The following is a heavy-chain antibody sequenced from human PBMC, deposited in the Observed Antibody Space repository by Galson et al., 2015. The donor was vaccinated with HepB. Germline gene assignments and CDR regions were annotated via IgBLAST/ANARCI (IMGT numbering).Heavy chain of an antibody. CDR2: ISGSGGST. CDR1: GFTFSSYA. CDR3: AKDEGLYSSNWYVVGGYYYYGMDV. D-gene: IGHD6-13*01. J-gene: IGHJ6*02. V-gene: IGHV3-23*01. Sequence: SLRLSCAASGFTFSSYAMSWVRQAPGKGLEWVSAISGSGGSTYYADSVKGRFTISRDNSKNTLYLQMNSLRAEDTAVYYCAKDEGLYSSNWYVVGGYYYYGMDVWGQGTTVTVSS.